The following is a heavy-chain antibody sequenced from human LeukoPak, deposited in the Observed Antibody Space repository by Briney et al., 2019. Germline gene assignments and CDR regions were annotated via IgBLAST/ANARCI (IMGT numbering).Heavy chain of an antibody. J-gene: IGHJ4*02. CDR1: GFTFSSYG. V-gene: IGHV3-30*02. D-gene: IGHD5-18*01. Sequence: PGGSLRLSCAASGFTFSSYGMHWVRQAPGKGLEWVAFIRYDGSNKYYADSVKGRFTISRDNSKNTLYLQMNSLRAEDTAVYYCAKDLEDTDHPSYYFDYWGQGTLVTVSS. CDR2: IRYDGSNK. CDR3: AKDLEDTDHPSYYFDY.